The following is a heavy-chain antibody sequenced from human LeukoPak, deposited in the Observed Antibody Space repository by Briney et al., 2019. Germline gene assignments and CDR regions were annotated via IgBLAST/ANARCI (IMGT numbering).Heavy chain of an antibody. J-gene: IGHJ4*02. CDR3: ARGPTQFDY. Sequence: SETLSLTCTVSGGSNSSYYWSWIRQPPGKGLEWIGYIYYSGSTNYNPSLKSRVTISVDTSKNQFSLKLSSVTAADTAVYYCARGPTQFDYWGQGTLVTVSS. V-gene: IGHV4-59*01. CDR1: GGSNSSYY. CDR2: IYYSGST.